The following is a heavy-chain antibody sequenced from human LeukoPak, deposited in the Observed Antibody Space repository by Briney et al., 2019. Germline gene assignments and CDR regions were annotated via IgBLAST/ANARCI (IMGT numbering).Heavy chain of an antibody. D-gene: IGHD6-19*01. V-gene: IGHV4-61*01. Sequence: SETLSLTCTVSGGSVCSGSYYWSWIRQPPGKGLEWIGYIYYSGSTNYNPSLKSRVTISVDTSKNQFSLKLSSVTAADTAVYYCARVGSASYSSGWNRKSRVGYFDYWGQGTLVTVSS. CDR2: IYYSGST. J-gene: IGHJ4*02. CDR1: GGSVCSGSYY. CDR3: ARVGSASYSSGWNRKSRVGYFDY.